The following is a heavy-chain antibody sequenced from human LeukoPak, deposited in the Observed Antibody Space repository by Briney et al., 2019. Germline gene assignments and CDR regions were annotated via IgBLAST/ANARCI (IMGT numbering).Heavy chain of an antibody. CDR2: IYHSGNT. Sequence: KPSETLSLTCTVSGYSISSGYYWGWFRQPPGKGLEWIGSIYHSGNTYYNPSLKSRVTISVDTSKNQFSLKLSSVTAADTAVYYCAREISGSADYWGQGTLVTVSS. CDR1: GYSISSGYY. V-gene: IGHV4-38-2*02. D-gene: IGHD1-26*01. CDR3: AREISGSADY. J-gene: IGHJ4*02.